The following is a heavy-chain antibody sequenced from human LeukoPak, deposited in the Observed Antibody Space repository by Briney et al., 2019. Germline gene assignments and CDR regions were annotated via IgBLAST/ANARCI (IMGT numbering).Heavy chain of an antibody. J-gene: IGHJ4*02. CDR1: GFTFSSYW. D-gene: IGHD3-22*01. CDR2: IKQDGSEK. V-gene: IGHV3-7*03. Sequence: GGSLRLSCAASGFTFSSYWMSWVRQAPGKGLEWVANIKQDGSEKYYVDSVKGRFSISGDNAKNSLYLQMNSLRAEDTAMYYCAREGNYYNSSGLDYWGQGTLVTVSS. CDR3: AREGNYYNSSGLDY.